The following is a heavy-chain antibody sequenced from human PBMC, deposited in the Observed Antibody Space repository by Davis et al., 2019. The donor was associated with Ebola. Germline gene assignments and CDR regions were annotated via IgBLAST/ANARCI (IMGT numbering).Heavy chain of an antibody. CDR3: ARGDV. J-gene: IGHJ6*02. CDR1: GFTFYRYE. CDR2: ISGSATST. V-gene: IGHV3-48*03. Sequence: GESLKISCAASGFTFYRYEMNWVRQAPGKGLEWVSYISGSATSTFYADSVKGRFTISRDNARDSLYLQMDSLRVEDTAIYYCARGDVWGQGTTVTVSS.